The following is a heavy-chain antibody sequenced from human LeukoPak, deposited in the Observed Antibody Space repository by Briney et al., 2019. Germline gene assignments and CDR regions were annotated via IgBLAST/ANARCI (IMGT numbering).Heavy chain of an antibody. Sequence: GGSLRLSCAASGFTFSSYAMRWVRQAPGKGLEWVAVISYDGSNKYYADSVKGRFTISRDNSKNTLYLQMNSLRAEDTAVYYCARGPYCSSTSCYLTDYYGMDVWGQGTTVTVSS. CDR3: ARGPYCSSTSCYLTDYYGMDV. J-gene: IGHJ6*02. CDR1: GFTFSSYA. D-gene: IGHD2-2*01. V-gene: IGHV3-30-3*01. CDR2: ISYDGSNK.